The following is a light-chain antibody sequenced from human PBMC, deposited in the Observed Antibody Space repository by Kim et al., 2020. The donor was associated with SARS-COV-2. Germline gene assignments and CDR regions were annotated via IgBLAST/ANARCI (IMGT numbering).Light chain of an antibody. CDR1: QSVSSDY. CDR2: GAS. CDR3: QQYGISPIT. V-gene: IGKV3-20*01. Sequence: IVLTQSPGTLSLSPGERATLSCRASQSVSSDYLAWYQQKPGQAPRLLIYGASSRATGIPDRFSGSGSGTDFTLTISRLEAEDFAVYYCQQYGISPITFGPRTKVDIK. J-gene: IGKJ3*01.